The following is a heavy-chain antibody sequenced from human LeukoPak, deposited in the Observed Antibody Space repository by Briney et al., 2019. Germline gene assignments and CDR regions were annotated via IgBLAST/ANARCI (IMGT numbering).Heavy chain of an antibody. Sequence: PSETLSLTCAVYGGSFSGYYWSWIRQPPGKGLEWIGEINHSGSTNYNPSLKSRVTISVDTSKNQFFLKLRSVTASDTAVYYCARVVEYSSGWYGLGHFDYWGQGILVTVSS. V-gene: IGHV4-34*01. CDR2: INHSGST. J-gene: IGHJ4*02. CDR1: GGSFSGYY. CDR3: ARVVEYSSGWYGLGHFDY. D-gene: IGHD6-19*01.